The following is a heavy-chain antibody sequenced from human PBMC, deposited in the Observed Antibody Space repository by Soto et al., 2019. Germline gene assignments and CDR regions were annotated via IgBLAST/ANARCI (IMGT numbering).Heavy chain of an antibody. V-gene: IGHV3-23*01. CDR3: AKVGQLMVYAPIDY. J-gene: IGHJ4*02. Sequence: GGSLRLSCAASGFTFSSYAMSWVRQAPGKGLEWVSAISGSGGSTYYADSVKGRFTISRDNSKNTLYLQMNSLRAEDTAVYYCAKVGQLMVYAPIDYWGQGTLVTVSS. CDR2: ISGSGGST. D-gene: IGHD2-8*01. CDR1: GFTFSSYA.